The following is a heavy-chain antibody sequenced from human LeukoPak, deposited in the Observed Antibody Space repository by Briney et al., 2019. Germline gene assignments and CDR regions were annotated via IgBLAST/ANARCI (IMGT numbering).Heavy chain of an antibody. J-gene: IGHJ6*03. CDR3: ARVANYYYYYMDV. Sequence: SETLSLTCTVSGGSISSHYWSWIRQPAGKGPEWIGRIYTSGSTNYNPSLKSRVTMSVDTSKNQFSLKLSSVTAADTAVYYCARVANYYYYYMDVWGKGTTVTISS. CDR1: GGSISSHY. V-gene: IGHV4-4*07. CDR2: IYTSGST.